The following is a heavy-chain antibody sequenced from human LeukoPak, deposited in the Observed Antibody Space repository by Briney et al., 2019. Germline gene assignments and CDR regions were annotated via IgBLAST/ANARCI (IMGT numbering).Heavy chain of an antibody. Sequence: ASVKVSCKASGYTFTSYGISWVRQAPGQGLEWMGCISAYNGNTNYAQKIQGRVTMTTDTSTSTAYMELRSLRSDDTAVYYCATLRGGYSYGDRSFDYWGQGTLVTVSS. CDR1: GYTFTSYG. V-gene: IGHV1-18*01. J-gene: IGHJ4*02. CDR3: ATLRGGYSYGDRSFDY. D-gene: IGHD5-18*01. CDR2: ISAYNGNT.